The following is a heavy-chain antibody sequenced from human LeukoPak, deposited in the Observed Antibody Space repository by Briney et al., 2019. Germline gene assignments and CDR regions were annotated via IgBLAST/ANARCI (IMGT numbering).Heavy chain of an antibody. CDR3: ARGIEDRITIFGY. CDR1: GFTFSRYW. V-gene: IGHV3-7*03. D-gene: IGHD3-3*01. Sequence: GGSLRLSCAASGFTFSRYWMTWVRQAPGKGLEWVANIKQDGSEKYYVDSVKGRFTISRDNAKNSLYLQMNSLRAEDTAVYYCARGIEDRITIFGYWGQGTLVTVSS. J-gene: IGHJ4*02. CDR2: IKQDGSEK.